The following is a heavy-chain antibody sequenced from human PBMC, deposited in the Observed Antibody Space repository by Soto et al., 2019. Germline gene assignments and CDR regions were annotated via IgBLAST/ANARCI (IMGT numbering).Heavy chain of an antibody. V-gene: IGHV1-18*01. CDR3: ARDEGYCSGGSCYRPPKNFDY. CDR2: ISAYNGNT. D-gene: IGHD2-15*01. CDR1: GYTFTSYG. J-gene: IGHJ4*02. Sequence: QVQLVQSGAEVKKPGASVKVSCKASGYTFTSYGISWVRQAPGQGLEWMGWISAYNGNTNYAQKLQGRVTMTTDTSTSIARMVXRSLRSDDTAVYYCARDEGYCSGGSCYRPPKNFDYWGQGTLVTVSS.